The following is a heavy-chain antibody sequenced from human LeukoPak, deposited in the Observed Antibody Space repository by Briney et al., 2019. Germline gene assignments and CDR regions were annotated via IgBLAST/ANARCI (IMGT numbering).Heavy chain of an antibody. D-gene: IGHD6-6*01. CDR2: ISGSGGST. CDR1: GFTFSSYA. Sequence: GGSLRLSCAAFGFTFSSYAMSWVRQAPGKGLEWVSAISGSGGSTYYADSVKGRFTISRGNSKNTLYLQMNSLRAEDTAVYYCARDGGAARPRYYYYGMDVWGQGTTVTVSS. J-gene: IGHJ6*02. V-gene: IGHV3-23*01. CDR3: ARDGGAARPRYYYYGMDV.